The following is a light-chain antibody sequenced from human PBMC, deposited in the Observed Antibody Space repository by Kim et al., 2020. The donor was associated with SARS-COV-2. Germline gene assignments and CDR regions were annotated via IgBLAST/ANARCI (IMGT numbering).Light chain of an antibody. Sequence: PGGTVTLTCASSTGAVTSGYYPNWFQQKPGQPPRALIYSTSNTHSWTPARFSGSLLGGKAALTLSGVEPKDEAEYYCLLYSGGAQVFGGGTKVTVL. V-gene: IGLV7-43*01. CDR1: TGAVTSGYY. CDR3: LLYSGGAQV. CDR2: STS. J-gene: IGLJ3*02.